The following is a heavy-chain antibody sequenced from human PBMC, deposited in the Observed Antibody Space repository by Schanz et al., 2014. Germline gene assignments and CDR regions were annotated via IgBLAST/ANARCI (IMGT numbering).Heavy chain of an antibody. Sequence: QVQLVQSGPGVKEPGASVKVSCEASRYTFNTYGLNWVRQAPGQGLEWMGWISAYTNNTNYAQKVQGRVTMTTDTSTGTAYMELRSLRSDDTAVYYCARDRRRYCSTASCLHDNWFDPWGQGTLVIVSS. D-gene: IGHD2-2*01. V-gene: IGHV1-18*01. CDR2: ISAYTNNT. CDR3: ARDRRRYCSTASCLHDNWFDP. J-gene: IGHJ5*02. CDR1: RYTFNTYG.